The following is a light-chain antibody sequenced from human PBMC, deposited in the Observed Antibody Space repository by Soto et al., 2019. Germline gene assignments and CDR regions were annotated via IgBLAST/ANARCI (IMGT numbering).Light chain of an antibody. J-gene: IGLJ3*02. CDR1: SSDVGGYNY. Sequence: QSALTQPASVSGSPGQSITISCTGTSSDVGGYNYVSWYQQHPGKAPKLMIYDVSNRPSGVSKRFSGSKSGNTASLTISGRQAEDEADYYCSSYTSSSVWVFGGGTKLTVL. CDR3: SSYTSSSVWV. V-gene: IGLV2-14*01. CDR2: DVS.